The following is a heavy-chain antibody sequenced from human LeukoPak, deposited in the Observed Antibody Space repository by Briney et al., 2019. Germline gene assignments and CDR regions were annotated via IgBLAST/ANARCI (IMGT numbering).Heavy chain of an antibody. Sequence: GGSLRLSCAASGFTFSSYGMHWVRQAPGKGLEWVAVISYDGSNKYYADSVKGRFTISRDNSKNTLYLQMNSLRAEDTAVYYCAKDGSGYDYYYYYYMDVWGKGTTVTVPS. J-gene: IGHJ6*03. CDR3: AKDGSGYDYYYYYYMDV. V-gene: IGHV3-30*18. D-gene: IGHD5-12*01. CDR2: ISYDGSNK. CDR1: GFTFSSYG.